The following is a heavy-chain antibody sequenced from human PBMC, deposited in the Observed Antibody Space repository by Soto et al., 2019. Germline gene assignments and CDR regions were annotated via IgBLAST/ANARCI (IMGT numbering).Heavy chain of an antibody. J-gene: IGHJ6*02. V-gene: IGHV3-30*18. D-gene: IGHD3-3*01. CDR2: ISYDGSNK. Sequence: PGGSLRLSCAASDFNFSSYGMHWVRQAPGKGLEWVAVISYDGSNKYYADSVKGRFTIFRDNSKNTLYLQMNSLRAEDTAVYYCAKDLNLFDFWSGEGHYYYYGMDVWGQGTTVTVSS. CDR3: AKDLNLFDFWSGEGHYYYYGMDV. CDR1: DFNFSSYG.